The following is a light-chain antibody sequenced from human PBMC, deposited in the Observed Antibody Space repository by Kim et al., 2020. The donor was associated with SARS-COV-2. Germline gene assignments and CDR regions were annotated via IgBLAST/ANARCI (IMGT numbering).Light chain of an antibody. CDR3: GSFTTSSALV. CDR2: EVA. Sequence: QSALTQPPSVSGSPGQSVTISCTGTSSDVGAYNRVSWYQQPPGTAPKLIIYEVANRPSGVSDRFSGSKSDNTASLTISGLQAEDEAHYYCGSFTTSSALVFGGGTQLTV. J-gene: IGLJ2*01. V-gene: IGLV2-18*02. CDR1: SSDVGAYNR.